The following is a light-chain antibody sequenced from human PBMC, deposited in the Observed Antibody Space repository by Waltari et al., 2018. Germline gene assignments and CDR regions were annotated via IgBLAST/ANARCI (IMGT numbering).Light chain of an antibody. CDR1: VLTTTF. V-gene: IGLV3-10*01. J-gene: IGLJ2*01. CDR3: YSTDIFRSERGV. Sequence: SYELTQPPSVSVSPGQTATITCSGDVLTTTFTYWFQQKSGQAPVMVIYEDTKRLSAIPERFSGSSSGTTAALTITGAQVEDEADYYCYSTDIFRSERGVFGGGTKLLVL. CDR2: EDT.